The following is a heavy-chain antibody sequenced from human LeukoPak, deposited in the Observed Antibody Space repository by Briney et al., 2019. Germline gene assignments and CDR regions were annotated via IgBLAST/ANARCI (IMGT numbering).Heavy chain of an antibody. CDR1: GFTFSTYW. CDR2: IKEDGSEK. V-gene: IGHV3-7*01. CDR3: ARDSSGYQ. Sequence: PGGSLRLSCAASGFTFSTYWMSWVRQAPGKGLEWVANIKEDGSEKYYGDSVKGRFTISRDNAKNSLYLEMNSLRVEDTAVYYCARDSSGYQGGQGTLVTVSS. D-gene: IGHD3-22*01. J-gene: IGHJ4*02.